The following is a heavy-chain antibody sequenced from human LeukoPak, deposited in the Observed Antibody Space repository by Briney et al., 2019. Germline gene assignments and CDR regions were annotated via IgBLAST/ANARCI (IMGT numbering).Heavy chain of an antibody. V-gene: IGHV3-74*01. J-gene: IGHJ4*02. CDR2: VNNDGSGT. CDR1: GFTFSSHW. CDR3: ARGGWGTATDY. Sequence: GGSLRLSCAASGFTFSSHWMHWVRQAPGKGLVWVSRVNNDGSGTTYADSVKGRFTISRDNAKNTVYLQMNSLRAEDTAVYYCARGGWGTATDYWGQGTLVTVSS. D-gene: IGHD1-1*01.